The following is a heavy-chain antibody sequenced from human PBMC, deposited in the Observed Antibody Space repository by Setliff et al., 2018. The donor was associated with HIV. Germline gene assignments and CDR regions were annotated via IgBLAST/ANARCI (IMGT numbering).Heavy chain of an antibody. CDR1: GYTFTSYD. D-gene: IGHD6-6*01. J-gene: IGHJ3*02. Sequence: GASVKVSCKASGYTFTSYDISWVRQAPGKGLEWMGWISAYNGNTNYAQKLQGRVTIARDTSASTAYMELSSLRSEDTAVYYCARGHSSSAYDAYDIWGQGTMVTVSS. CDR3: ARGHSSSAYDAYDI. CDR2: ISAYNGNT. V-gene: IGHV1-18*01.